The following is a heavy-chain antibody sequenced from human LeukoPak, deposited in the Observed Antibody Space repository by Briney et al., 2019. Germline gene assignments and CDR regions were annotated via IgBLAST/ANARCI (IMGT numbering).Heavy chain of an antibody. D-gene: IGHD2/OR15-2a*01. CDR2: IYNTGRT. V-gene: IGHV4-61*02. CDR3: ARGGAFASEPVEMDV. J-gene: IGHJ6*04. Sequence: PSETLSLTCTVSGGSISSGSYYWSWVRQPAGKGLEYIGRIYNTGRTNYNPSLKSRVTISVDTSKNQFSLKLSSLIAADTAVYYCARGGAFASEPVEMDVWGKGTTVTVSS. CDR1: GGSISSGSYY.